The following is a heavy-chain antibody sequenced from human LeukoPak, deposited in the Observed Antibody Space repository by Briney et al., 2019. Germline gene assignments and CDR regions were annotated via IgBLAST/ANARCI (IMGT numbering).Heavy chain of an antibody. Sequence: SVKVSCKACGGTFSRYAISWVRQAPGQGLEWMGRIIPILGIANYAQKFQGRVTITADKSTSTAYMELSSLRSEDTAVYYCAGDLPTESKDYCYYYGMDVWGQGTTVTVSS. CDR1: GGTFSRYA. V-gene: IGHV1-69*04. CDR3: AGDLPTESKDYCYYYGMDV. CDR2: IIPILGIA. J-gene: IGHJ6*02.